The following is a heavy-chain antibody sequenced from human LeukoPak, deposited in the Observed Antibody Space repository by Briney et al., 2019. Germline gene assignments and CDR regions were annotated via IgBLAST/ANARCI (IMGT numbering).Heavy chain of an antibody. CDR2: ISSSSNYI. CDR1: GFTFSSYT. CDR3: ASRHDLID. D-gene: IGHD2-21*01. Sequence: GGSQRLSCAASGFTFSSYTMNWVRQAPGKGLEWVSSISSSSNYIYYADSLEGRFTISRDNARNSLYLQMNSLRAEDTAVYYCASRHDLIDWGQGTLVTVSS. V-gene: IGHV3-21*01. J-gene: IGHJ4*02.